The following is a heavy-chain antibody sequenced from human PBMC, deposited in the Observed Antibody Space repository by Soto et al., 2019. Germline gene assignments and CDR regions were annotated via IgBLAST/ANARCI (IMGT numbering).Heavy chain of an antibody. Sequence: GGSQRLCWAASGCTFIGYGVHWFRQAPGKWLEWVAFISYDGSNKYYADSVKGRFTISRDNSKNTLYLQMNSLRAEDTAVYYCAKDWTAVAGTHYYYGMDVWGQGTTVTVSS. J-gene: IGHJ6*02. CDR2: ISYDGSNK. D-gene: IGHD6-19*01. V-gene: IGHV3-30*18. CDR1: GCTFIGYG. CDR3: AKDWTAVAGTHYYYGMDV.